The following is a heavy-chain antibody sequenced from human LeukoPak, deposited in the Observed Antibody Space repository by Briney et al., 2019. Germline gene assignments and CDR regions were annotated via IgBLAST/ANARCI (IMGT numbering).Heavy chain of an antibody. J-gene: IGHJ6*03. CDR3: ARDYGNYYYYMDV. CDR1: KFTFKTYN. V-gene: IGHV3-21*01. D-gene: IGHD3-10*01. Sequence: GGSLRLSCAASKFTFKTYNMNWVRQAPGKGLEWVSSISSSSSYIYYADSVKGRFTISRDNAKNSLYLQMNSLRAEDTAVYYCARDYGNYYYYMDVWGKGTTVTVSS. CDR2: ISSSSSYI.